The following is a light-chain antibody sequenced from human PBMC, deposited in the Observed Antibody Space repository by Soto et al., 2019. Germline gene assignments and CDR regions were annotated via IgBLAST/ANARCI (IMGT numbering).Light chain of an antibody. V-gene: IGLV2-18*02. Sequence: QSALTQPPSVSGSPGQSVTISCTGTSTDFVGYNRVSWYQQPPGTAPKLMIYEVSKRPSGVPDRFSGSKSGNTASLTISGLQAADEADYYCSSYTSSSTPHVVFGGGTKLTVL. CDR3: SSYTSSSTPHVV. CDR2: EVS. J-gene: IGLJ2*01. CDR1: STDFVGYNR.